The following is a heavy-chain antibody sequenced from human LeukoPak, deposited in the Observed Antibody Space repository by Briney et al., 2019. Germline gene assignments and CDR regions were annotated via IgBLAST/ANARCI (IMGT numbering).Heavy chain of an antibody. Sequence: SSETLSLTCTVSGGSISSYYWSWIRQPPGKGLEWIGYIYYSGSTNYSPSLKSRLTISVDTSKNQFSLKLSSVTAADTAVYYCARTYGSSGLGYFDLWGRGTLVTVSS. V-gene: IGHV4-59*01. CDR2: IYYSGST. CDR3: ARTYGSSGLGYFDL. D-gene: IGHD6-13*01. CDR1: GGSISSYY. J-gene: IGHJ2*01.